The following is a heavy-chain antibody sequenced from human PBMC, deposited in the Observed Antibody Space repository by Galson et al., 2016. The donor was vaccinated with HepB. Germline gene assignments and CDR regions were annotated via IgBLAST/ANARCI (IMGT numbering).Heavy chain of an antibody. Sequence: SLRLSCAASGFTFRNFWMSWVRQDPGKGLEWVANIKQGGSQTYYSDSVRGRFTISRDDSNNMLYLQMNNLRDEDTAVYYCTKHEVRTHDYWGQGTLVTVSS. J-gene: IGHJ4*02. CDR1: GFTFRNFW. CDR2: IKQGGSQT. V-gene: IGHV3-7*03. CDR3: TKHEVRTHDY. D-gene: IGHD2-21*01.